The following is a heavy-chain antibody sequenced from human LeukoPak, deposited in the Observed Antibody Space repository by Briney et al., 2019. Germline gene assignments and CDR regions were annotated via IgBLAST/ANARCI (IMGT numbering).Heavy chain of an antibody. CDR2: ISSSGSTI. CDR3: ARGRVNWNDAEYYYYYYMDV. J-gene: IGHJ6*03. Sequence: GGSLRLSCAASGFTFSDYYMSWIRQAPGKGLEWVSYISSSGSTIYYADSVKGRFTISRDNAKNSLYLQMNSLRAEDTAVYYCARGRVNWNDAEYYYYYYMDVWGKGTTVTVSS. D-gene: IGHD1-1*01. V-gene: IGHV3-11*04. CDR1: GFTFSDYY.